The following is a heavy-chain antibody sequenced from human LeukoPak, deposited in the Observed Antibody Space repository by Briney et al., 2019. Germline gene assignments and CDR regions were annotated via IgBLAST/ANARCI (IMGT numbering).Heavy chain of an antibody. J-gene: IGHJ6*02. CDR3: ARDLAELPADVYYYYGMDV. Sequence: PGGSQRLSWAASGFTFSSYEMKWVRQAPGEGLECVSYISSSGSTIYYADSGKGRSTISRDNDKNSLYLQMNSLRAEDTAVYYCARDLAELPADVYYYYGMDVWGQGTTVTVSS. V-gene: IGHV3-48*03. D-gene: IGHD3-3*02. CDR1: GFTFSSYE. CDR2: ISSSGSTI.